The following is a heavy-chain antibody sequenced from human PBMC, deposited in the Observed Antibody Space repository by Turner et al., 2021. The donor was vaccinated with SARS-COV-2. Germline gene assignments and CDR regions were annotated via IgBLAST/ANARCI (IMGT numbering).Heavy chain of an antibody. Sequence: QVQLVESGGGVVQPGRSLRLSCAASGFTFSSYGIHWVRQAPGKGLEWVAVISYDGSNKYYADSVKGRFTISRDNSKNTLYLQMNSLRAEDTAVYYCAKGESQYFDYWGQGTLVTVS. CDR2: ISYDGSNK. CDR3: AKGESQYFDY. V-gene: IGHV3-30*18. CDR1: GFTFSSYG. J-gene: IGHJ4*02.